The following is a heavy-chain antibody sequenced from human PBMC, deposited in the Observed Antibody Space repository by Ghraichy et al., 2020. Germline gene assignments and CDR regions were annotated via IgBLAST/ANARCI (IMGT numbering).Heavy chain of an antibody. Sequence: SVKVSCKASGGTLSRYTISWVRQAPGQGLEWMGGIITISGTPNYAQKFQGRVTITADESTSTVYMELSSLRSEDTAVYYCASPRYSGIRGDYYYYMDVWGKGTTVTVSS. V-gene: IGHV1-69*13. D-gene: IGHD1-26*01. CDR3: ASPRYSGIRGDYYYYMDV. CDR1: GGTLSRYT. J-gene: IGHJ6*03. CDR2: IITISGTP.